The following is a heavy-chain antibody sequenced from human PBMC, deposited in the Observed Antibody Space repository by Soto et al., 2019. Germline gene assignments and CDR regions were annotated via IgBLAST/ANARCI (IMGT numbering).Heavy chain of an antibody. Sequence: EVQLLESGGGLVQPGGSLRLSCAASGFTFSSDAMSWVRQAPGKGLEWVSAISGSGGSIYYAASVKGRFTISRDNSKNTLYLQMNSLRAEDTAVYYCAPHIWFGELYYWGPGTLVTVSS. CDR1: GFTFSSDA. V-gene: IGHV3-23*01. CDR3: APHIWFGELYY. J-gene: IGHJ4*02. D-gene: IGHD3-10*01. CDR2: ISGSGGSI.